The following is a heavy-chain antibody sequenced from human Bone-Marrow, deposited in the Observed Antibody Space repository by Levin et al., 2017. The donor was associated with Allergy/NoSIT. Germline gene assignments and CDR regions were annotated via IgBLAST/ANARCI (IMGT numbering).Heavy chain of an antibody. J-gene: IGHJ6*02. V-gene: IGHV3-21*01. D-gene: IGHD3-22*01. CDR2: ISAGGNYI. CDR3: TSWAMYHYDRSAFDYFYYAMDV. CDR1: GILFSSYD. Sequence: PGGSLRLSCAASGILFSSYDMNWVRQAPGKGLEWVSSISAGGNYIYYADSVKGRFTIARDNAKNSLFLQMNSLRAEDTAVYYCTSWAMYHYDRSAFDYFYYAMDVWAQGTTVTVSS.